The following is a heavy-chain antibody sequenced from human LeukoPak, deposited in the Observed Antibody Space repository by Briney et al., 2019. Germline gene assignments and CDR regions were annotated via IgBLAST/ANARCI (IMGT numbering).Heavy chain of an antibody. V-gene: IGHV4-4*08. CDR2: IHSTGTT. J-gene: IGHJ4*02. D-gene: IGHD3-16*02. CDR1: GASISRHY. Sequence: PSETLSLTCFVSGASISRHYWTWMRHTPGQGLHWIGYIHSTGTTNYNPSLKSRVTMSLDTSKNQFSLRLNSVAAADTAVYYCARSEYVWGGYRLDFWGQGALVTVSS. CDR3: ARSEYVWGGYRLDF.